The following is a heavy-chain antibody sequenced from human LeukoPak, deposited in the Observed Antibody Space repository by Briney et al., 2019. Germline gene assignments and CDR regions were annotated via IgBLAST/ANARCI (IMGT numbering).Heavy chain of an antibody. CDR1: GFTFSSYS. CDR2: ISSSSSYI. Sequence: GGSLRLSCAASGFTFSSYSMNWVRQAPGKGLEWVSSISSSSSYIYYADSVKGRFTISRENAKNSLYLQMNSLRAEDTAVYYCAGDDIVVVPAAASAEYFQHWGQGTLVTVSS. J-gene: IGHJ1*01. CDR3: AGDDIVVVPAAASAEYFQH. D-gene: IGHD2-2*01. V-gene: IGHV3-21*01.